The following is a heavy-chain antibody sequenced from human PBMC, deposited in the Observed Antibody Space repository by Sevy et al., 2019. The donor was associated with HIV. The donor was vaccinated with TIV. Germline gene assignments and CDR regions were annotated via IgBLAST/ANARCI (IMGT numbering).Heavy chain of an antibody. Sequence: GGSLRLSCAASGXXFNSYWMSWVRQAPGKGLEWVANIKQDGSEKYYVDSVKGRFTISRDNSQNSLFLQMNTLRAEDTAVYYCAREGSPYDTXYYYXGXDXXXXGTTVTXSS. D-gene: IGHD5-12*01. V-gene: IGHV3-7*01. CDR2: IKQDGSEK. J-gene: IGHJ6*01. CDR3: AREGSPYDTXYYYXGXDX. CDR1: GXXFNSYW.